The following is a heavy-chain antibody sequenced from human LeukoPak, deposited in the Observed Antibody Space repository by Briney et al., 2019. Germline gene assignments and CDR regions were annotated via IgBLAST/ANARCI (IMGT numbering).Heavy chain of an antibody. D-gene: IGHD3-9*01. CDR1: GFTFSSYA. V-gene: IGHV3-23*01. CDR3: AKGYYDILTGYWGHFDY. J-gene: IGHJ4*02. CDR2: ISGSGGST. Sequence: PGGSLRLSCAASGFTFSSYAMSGVRQAPGKGLEWVSAISGSGGSTYYADSVKGRFTISRDNSKNTLYLQMNSLRAEDTAVYYCAKGYYDILTGYWGHFDYWGQGTLATVSS.